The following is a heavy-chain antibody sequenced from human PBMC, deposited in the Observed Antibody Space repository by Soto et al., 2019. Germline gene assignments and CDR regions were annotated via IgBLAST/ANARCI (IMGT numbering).Heavy chain of an antibody. CDR3: AKDLGSGWHHYNWFDP. CDR1: GGTFSSYA. D-gene: IGHD6-25*01. V-gene: IGHV1-69*13. Sequence: SVKVSCKASGGTFSSYAISWVRQAPGQGLEWMGGIIPIFGTANYAQKFQGRVTITADESTSTAYMELSSLRSEDTALYYCAKDLGSGWHHYNWFDPWGRGTLVTVSS. J-gene: IGHJ5*02. CDR2: IIPIFGTA.